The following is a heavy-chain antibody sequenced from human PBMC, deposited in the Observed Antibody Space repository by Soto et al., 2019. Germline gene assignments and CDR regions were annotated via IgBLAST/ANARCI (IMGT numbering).Heavy chain of an antibody. CDR1: GYTFTSYG. V-gene: IGHV1-18*01. J-gene: IGHJ4*02. CDR2: ISAYNGNT. D-gene: IGHD3-10*01. Sequence: QVQLVQSGAEVKKPGASLKVSCKASGYTFTSYGISWVRQAPGQGLEWMGWISAYNGNTNYAQKLQGRVTMTTDTSTSTAYMGLRSLSSDDTAVYYCARDRGYYYGSGSFDYWGQGTLVTVSS. CDR3: ARDRGYYYGSGSFDY.